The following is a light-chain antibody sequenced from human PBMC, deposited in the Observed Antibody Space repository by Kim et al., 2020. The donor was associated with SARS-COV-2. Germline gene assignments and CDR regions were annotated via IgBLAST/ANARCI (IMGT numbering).Light chain of an antibody. CDR2: YES. Sequence: PGKAARITCGGNNMGSESVRWYQQKPGRAPVLVIYYESDRPSGIPERFSGSNSGNTATLTISRVEAGDEADYYCQVWDGSSDHVVFGGGTQLTVL. V-gene: IGLV3-21*04. J-gene: IGLJ2*01. CDR1: NMGSES. CDR3: QVWDGSSDHVV.